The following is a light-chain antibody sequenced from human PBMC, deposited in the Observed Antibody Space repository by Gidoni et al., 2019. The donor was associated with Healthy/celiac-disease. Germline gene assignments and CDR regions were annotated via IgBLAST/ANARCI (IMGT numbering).Light chain of an antibody. CDR2: WAS. CDR3: QQYFTSPWT. V-gene: IGKV4-1*01. J-gene: IGKJ1*01. Sequence: DSVMTQSPDSLPVSLGERASINFKSSQTILYNSNNKNYLAWYQQKPGQPPRWLLYWASTRESGVPDRFSGSGSGTDFTLTISSMQAEDVAVYYCQQYFTSPWTFGQGTKVEIK. CDR1: QTILYNSNNKNY.